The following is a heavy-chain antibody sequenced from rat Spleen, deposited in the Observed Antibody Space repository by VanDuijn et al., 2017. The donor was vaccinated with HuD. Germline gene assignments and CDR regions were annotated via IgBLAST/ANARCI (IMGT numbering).Heavy chain of an antibody. J-gene: IGHJ2*01. CDR3: ARLTIGS. D-gene: IGHD1-3*01. CDR2: ISSGGNT. V-gene: IGHV2S12*01. Sequence: VQLVESGGSLVQPGRSLKLSCAASGFTFSNYGMAWVRQPPGKGLEWIAAISSGGNTYYNSALKSRLSISRDTSKSQVFLKMNSLQTEDTAMYFCARLTIGSWGQGVMVTVSS. CDR1: GFTFSNYG.